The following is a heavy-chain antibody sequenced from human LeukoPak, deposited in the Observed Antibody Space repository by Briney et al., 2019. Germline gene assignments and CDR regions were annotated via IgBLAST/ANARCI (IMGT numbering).Heavy chain of an antibody. CDR2: IYYSGST. Sequence: SETLSLTCTVSGGSISSYYWSWIRQPPGKGLEWIGYIYYSGSTNYNPSLKSRVTISVDTSKNQFSLKLSSVTAADTAVYYCARLYSSGWYYFDYWGQRTLVTVSS. V-gene: IGHV4-59*01. CDR3: ARLYSSGWYYFDY. CDR1: GGSISSYY. J-gene: IGHJ4*02. D-gene: IGHD6-19*01.